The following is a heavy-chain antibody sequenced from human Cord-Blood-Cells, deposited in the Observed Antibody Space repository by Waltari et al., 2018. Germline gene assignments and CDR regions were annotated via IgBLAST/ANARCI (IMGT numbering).Heavy chain of an antibody. D-gene: IGHD2-21*01. J-gene: IGHJ5*02. CDR2: INHSGIT. V-gene: IGHV4-34*01. Sequence: QVQLQQWGAGLLKLSATLSLPCAVYGGAFNGDYRWCTRHTPGTGLQWIGEINHSGITNYNPSLKSRVTISVDTSKNQFSLKLSSVTAGGTAVYYCARGLQFGVDCKNWFDPWGQGTLVTVSS. CDR3: ARGLQFGVDCKNWFDP. CDR1: GGAFNGDY.